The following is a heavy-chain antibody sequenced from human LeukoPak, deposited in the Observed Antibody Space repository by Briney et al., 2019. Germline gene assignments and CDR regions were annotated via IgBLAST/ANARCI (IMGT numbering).Heavy chain of an antibody. CDR1: GFIFDDYG. J-gene: IGHJ4*02. CDR3: ARDGANRGIYFDY. D-gene: IGHD7-27*01. V-gene: IGHV3-9*01. CDR2: ISWNSDNI. Sequence: GGSLRLSCAASGFIFDDYGMRWVRHAPGKGLEWVSGISWNSDNIGYADSVKGRFTISRDNAKNTLYLQVNSLRAEDTAVYYCARDGANRGIYFDYWGQGTLVTVSS.